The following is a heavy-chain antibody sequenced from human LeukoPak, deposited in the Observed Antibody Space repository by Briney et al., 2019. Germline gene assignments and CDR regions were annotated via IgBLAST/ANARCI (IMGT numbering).Heavy chain of an antibody. D-gene: IGHD6-6*01. Sequence: PGGSLRLSCAASGFTFSSYAMSWVRQAPGKGLEWVSAISGSGGSTYYADSVKGRFTISRDNSKNSLYLQMNSLRAEDMALYYCAKDLTSHLSIHGFDYWGQGTLVTVSS. CDR3: AKDLTSHLSIHGFDY. J-gene: IGHJ4*02. V-gene: IGHV3-23*01. CDR2: ISGSGGST. CDR1: GFTFSSYA.